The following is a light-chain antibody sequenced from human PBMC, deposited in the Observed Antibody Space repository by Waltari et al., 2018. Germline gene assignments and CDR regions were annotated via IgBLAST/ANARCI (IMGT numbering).Light chain of an antibody. V-gene: IGKV3-20*01. CDR1: QSVSSNY. Sequence: ETVLTQSPGTLSLSPGDRATLSCRARQSVSSNYLAWYQHKPGQAPRLLISGASSRATGIPDRFSGSGSGTDFTLTISRLVPEDFAVYYCQQYGNLPRTFGQGTKVEIK. CDR3: QQYGNLPRT. J-gene: IGKJ1*01. CDR2: GAS.